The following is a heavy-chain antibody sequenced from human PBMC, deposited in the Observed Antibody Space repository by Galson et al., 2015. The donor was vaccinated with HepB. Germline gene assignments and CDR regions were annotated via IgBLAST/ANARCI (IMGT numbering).Heavy chain of an antibody. CDR3: AKDRHNWNYYTFDV. CDR1: GFIFSNLA. J-gene: IGHJ3*01. D-gene: IGHD1-7*01. V-gene: IGHV3-23*01. CDR2: ISGSGGNT. Sequence: SLRLSCAASGFIFSNLAMGWVRRVPGKGLEWVSGISGSGGNTNYADSVKGRFTISRDNSKNTLYLQMNRLRAEDTALYYCAKDRHNWNYYTFDVWGQGTMVTVSS.